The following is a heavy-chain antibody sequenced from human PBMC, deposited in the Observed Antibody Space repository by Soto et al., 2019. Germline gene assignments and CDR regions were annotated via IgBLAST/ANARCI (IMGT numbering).Heavy chain of an antibody. Sequence: GFLRVWLGAAGGTRGRYGGSWVLQAPLKGLDWGAAISGRGGSTYYADSVKGRFNISRENSKNTLYLQMNSLRAEDTAVYYCAKDGREMATILRSYYGMDVWGQGTTVPVSS. CDR3: AKDGREMATILRSYYGMDV. CDR2: ISGRGGST. D-gene: IGHD5-12*01. CDR1: GGTRGRYG. V-gene: IGHV3-23*01. J-gene: IGHJ6*02.